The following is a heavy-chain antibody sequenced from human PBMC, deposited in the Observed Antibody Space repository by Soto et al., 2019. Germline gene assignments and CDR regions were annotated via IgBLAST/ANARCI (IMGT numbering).Heavy chain of an antibody. CDR1: GFTFSSYS. V-gene: IGHV3-48*02. Sequence: GGSLRLSCAASGFTFSSYSMNWVRQAPGKGLEWVSYISSSSSTIYYADSVKGRFTISRDNAKNSLYLQMNSLRDEDTAVYYCARDLETAVVGFYYYYGMDVWGQGTTVTVSS. J-gene: IGHJ6*02. CDR2: ISSSSSTI. CDR3: ARDLETAVVGFYYYYGMDV. D-gene: IGHD6-19*01.